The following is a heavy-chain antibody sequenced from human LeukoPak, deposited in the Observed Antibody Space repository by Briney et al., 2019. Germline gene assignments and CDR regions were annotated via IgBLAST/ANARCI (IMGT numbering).Heavy chain of an antibody. Sequence: GESLRLSCAASRFTFSSYAMSWVRQAPGKGLEWVSAISGSGGTTYNADSVKGRFTISRDNSKNTLYLQMNSLRAEDTAVYYCARPGRADAFDIWGQGTMVTVSS. CDR1: RFTFSSYA. CDR3: ARPGRADAFDI. CDR2: ISGSGGTT. V-gene: IGHV3-23*01. J-gene: IGHJ3*02.